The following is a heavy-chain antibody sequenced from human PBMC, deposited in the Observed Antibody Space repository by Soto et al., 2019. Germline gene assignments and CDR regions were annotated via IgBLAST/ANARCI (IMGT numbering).Heavy chain of an antibody. D-gene: IGHD3-3*01. CDR1: GFTFSSYG. CDR2: IWYDGSNK. V-gene: IGHV3-33*01. Sequence: GGSLRLSCAASGFTFSSYGMHWVRQAPGKGLEWVAVIWYDGSNKYYADSVKGRFTISRDNSKNTLYLQMNSLRAEDTAVYYCARDQRFPNGFDYWGQGTLVTVSS. CDR3: ARDQRFPNGFDY. J-gene: IGHJ4*02.